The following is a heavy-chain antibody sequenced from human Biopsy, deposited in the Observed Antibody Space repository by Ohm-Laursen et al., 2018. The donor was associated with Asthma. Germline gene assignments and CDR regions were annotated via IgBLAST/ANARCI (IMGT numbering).Heavy chain of an antibody. CDR3: ARTYYDFLTGQVIDAFAI. CDR2: LIPVLGTA. D-gene: IGHD3-9*01. CDR1: GDSFSNYA. J-gene: IGHJ3*02. Sequence: GASVKVSCKASGDSFSNYAISWVRQAPRQGLEWMGGLIPVLGTADYAQMFEGRVTITADESTSTAYMELSSLRSEDTAVYYCARTYYDFLTGQVIDAFAIWGQGTMVTVSS. V-gene: IGHV1-69*13.